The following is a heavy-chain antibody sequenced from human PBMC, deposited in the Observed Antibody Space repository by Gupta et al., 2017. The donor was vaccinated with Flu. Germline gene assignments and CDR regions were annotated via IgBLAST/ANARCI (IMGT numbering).Heavy chain of an antibody. V-gene: IGHV3-21*01. CDR1: EFPFNIYY. CDR2: ISSSSSYI. CDR3: ARHFSDRDAFDI. J-gene: IGHJ3*02. Sequence: DVQLVESGGGLVKPGGSLRLSCAASEFPFNIYYMTWVRQAPGKGLEWVASISSSSSYIYYADSVKGRFTISRDNAENSLFLQMNSLRAEDAAVYDCARHFSDRDAFDIWGQGTTVTV. D-gene: IGHD3-22*01.